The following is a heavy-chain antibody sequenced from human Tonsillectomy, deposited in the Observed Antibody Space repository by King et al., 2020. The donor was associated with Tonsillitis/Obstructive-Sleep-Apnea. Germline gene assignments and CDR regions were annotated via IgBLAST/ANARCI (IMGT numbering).Heavy chain of an antibody. V-gene: IGHV1-69*01. D-gene: IGHD2-15*01. Sequence: QLVQSGAEVKKPGSSVKVSCKASGGTFSSYAISWVRQAPGQGLEWMGGIIPIFGTANYAQKFQGRVTITADESTSTAYMELGSLRSEDTAVYYCARDSRGYCSGGSCYYFDYWGQGTLVTVSS. CDR1: GGTFSSYA. J-gene: IGHJ4*02. CDR2: IIPIFGTA. CDR3: ARDSRGYCSGGSCYYFDY.